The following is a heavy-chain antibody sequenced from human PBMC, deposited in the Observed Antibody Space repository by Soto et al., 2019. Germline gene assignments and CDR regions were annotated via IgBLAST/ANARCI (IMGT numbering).Heavy chain of an antibody. V-gene: IGHV3-23*01. CDR3: AKHHHYDHGVFYN. CDR2: ITASADTT. Sequence: HPGGCLRLSCAASAFTFRSYAMSWVRQTTGKGLEWVSAITASADTTYYADSVKGRFTISRDNSKNTLYLKMNSLRAEDTAVYYCAKHHHYDHGVFYNCCQQALVTVSS. J-gene: IGHJ4*01. D-gene: IGHD4-17*01. CDR1: AFTFRSYA.